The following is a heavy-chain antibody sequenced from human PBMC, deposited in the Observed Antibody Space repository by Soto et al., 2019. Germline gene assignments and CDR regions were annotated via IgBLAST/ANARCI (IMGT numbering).Heavy chain of an antibody. CDR1: GFTFSSYA. J-gene: IGHJ4*02. CDR2: FSGRGGNT. V-gene: IGHV3-23*01. Sequence: EVQLLESGGGLVQPGGSLRLSCVASGFTFSSYAMIWVRQAPGKGLEWVSAFSGRGGNTYYADSVKGRCTISRDNSKNTWYLQMNSLRAEDTAIYYCAKGAIYDWNRVLNDWGQGTLVTVSS. D-gene: IGHD1-20*01. CDR3: AKGAIYDWNRVLND.